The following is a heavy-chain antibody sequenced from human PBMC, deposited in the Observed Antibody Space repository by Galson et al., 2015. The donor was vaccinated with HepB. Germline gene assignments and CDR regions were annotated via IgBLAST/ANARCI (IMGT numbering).Heavy chain of an antibody. V-gene: IGHV3-23*01. Sequence: SLRLSCAASGFTFSSYAMSWVRQAPGKGLEWVSLISGSGSSTYYADSVKSRFTISRGISRNTLYLQLNSLRAEDTAVYFCAKAIAAAGSYYFDYWGQGTLVTVSS. CDR2: ISGSGSST. CDR1: GFTFSSYA. CDR3: AKAIAAAGSYYFDY. J-gene: IGHJ4*02. D-gene: IGHD6-13*01.